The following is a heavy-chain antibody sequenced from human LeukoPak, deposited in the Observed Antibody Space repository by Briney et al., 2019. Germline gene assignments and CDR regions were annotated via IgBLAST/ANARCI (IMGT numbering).Heavy chain of an antibody. CDR1: GFTFSNYW. Sequence: GGSLTLSCAAWGFTFSNYWRQWVRQAPGKGPVCVSRIKSDGSSTRFAESVQGRFTNSRDNGKNTLYLQMNSLRAEDTAVYYCARGGDSSNWYPGYFEYWGQGALVTVSS. CDR2: IKSDGSST. CDR3: ARGGDSSNWYPGYFEY. D-gene: IGHD6-13*01. J-gene: IGHJ4*02. V-gene: IGHV3-74*01.